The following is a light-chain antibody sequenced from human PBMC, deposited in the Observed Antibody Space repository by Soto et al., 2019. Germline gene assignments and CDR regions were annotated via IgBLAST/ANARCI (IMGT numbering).Light chain of an antibody. CDR3: QEYSKWPLFT. V-gene: IGKV3-15*01. CDR1: QSVSTN. CDR2: AAS. J-gene: IGKJ3*01. Sequence: EIVVTQSPGILTVSPGDRATLSCRASQSVSTNLAWYQQRPGQAPTLLIYAASTRATGIPARFTGSGSGTDFTLTITSLQSEDVAVYYCQEYSKWPLFTFGPGTRVDI.